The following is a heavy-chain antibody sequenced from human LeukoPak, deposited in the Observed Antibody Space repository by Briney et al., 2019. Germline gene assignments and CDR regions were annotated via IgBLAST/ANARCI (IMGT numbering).Heavy chain of an antibody. V-gene: IGHV3-21*01. J-gene: IGHJ4*02. Sequence: GESLRLTCAASGVTFSTYSVNWIRQAPGKGLEWVSPISSRGSYIQYADSVRGRFTLSRDNAKNSLSLQMNSLRAEDTALYYCASSPNFREAFDNGDRGTLVIVSS. D-gene: IGHD2-8*01. CDR1: GVTFSTYS. CDR3: ASSPNFREAFDN. CDR2: ISSRGSYI.